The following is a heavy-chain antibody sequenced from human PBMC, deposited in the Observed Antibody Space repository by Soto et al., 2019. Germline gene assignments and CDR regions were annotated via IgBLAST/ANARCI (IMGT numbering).Heavy chain of an antibody. Sequence: SETLSLTCAVSGGSISSGGYSWSWIRQPPGKGLEWIGYIYHSGSTYYNPSLKSRVTISVDRSKNQFSLKLSSVTAADTAVYYCARGGDGYNLDYYYGMDVWGQGTTVTVSS. J-gene: IGHJ6*02. CDR1: GGSISSGGYS. CDR2: IYHSGST. V-gene: IGHV4-30-2*01. CDR3: ARGGDGYNLDYYYGMDV. D-gene: IGHD5-12*01.